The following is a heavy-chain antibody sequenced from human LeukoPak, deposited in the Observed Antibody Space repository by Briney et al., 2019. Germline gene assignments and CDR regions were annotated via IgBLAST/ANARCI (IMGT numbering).Heavy chain of an antibody. J-gene: IGHJ5*02. CDR2: IIPIFGTA. D-gene: IGHD2-2*01. CDR1: GGTFSIYA. V-gene: IGHV1-69*05. Sequence: ASVKVSCKASGGTFSIYAISWARQAPGQGRDWMGWIIPIFGTANYAQKFQVRVTITTDESTRTAYMELSSLRSEDTAVYYCAREDIVVVPAARAGYNWFDPWGQGTLVTVSS. CDR3: AREDIVVVPAARAGYNWFDP.